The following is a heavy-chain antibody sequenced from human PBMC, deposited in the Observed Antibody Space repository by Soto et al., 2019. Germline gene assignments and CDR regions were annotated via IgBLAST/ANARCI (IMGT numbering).Heavy chain of an antibody. J-gene: IGHJ4*02. D-gene: IGHD5-12*01. CDR3: SRGSISSLLWRSGGYDRPFLFDY. CDR2: IDHSGGS. Sequence: QVQLQQWGAGLLKPSETLSLTCAVNGGSFSGYYWGWFRQPPGKGPEWIGEIDHSGGSNYNPSLNSRVSMSGDAYKSQCSLKLTSMAAADTAVYYCSRGSISSLLWRSGGYDRPFLFDYLAQGALVTVSS. CDR1: GGSFSGYY. V-gene: IGHV4-34*01.